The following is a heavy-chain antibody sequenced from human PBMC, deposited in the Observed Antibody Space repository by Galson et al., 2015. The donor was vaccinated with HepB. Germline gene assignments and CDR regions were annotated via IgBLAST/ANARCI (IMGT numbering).Heavy chain of an antibody. Sequence: SLRLSCAASGFTFSSYWMHWVRQAPGKGLVWVSRINSDGSSTSYADSVKGRFTISRDNAKNTLYLQMNSLRAEDTAVYYCARVLRWLQWDFDYWGQGTLVTVSS. D-gene: IGHD5-24*01. CDR2: INSDGSST. CDR3: ARVLRWLQWDFDY. J-gene: IGHJ4*02. CDR1: GFTFSSYW. V-gene: IGHV3-74*01.